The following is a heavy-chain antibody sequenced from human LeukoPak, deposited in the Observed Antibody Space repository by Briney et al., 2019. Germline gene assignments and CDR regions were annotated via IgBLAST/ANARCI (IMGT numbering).Heavy chain of an antibody. CDR1: GFTFSSYA. V-gene: IGHV3-23*01. CDR3: AKDQFDFWSGYDY. Sequence: GGSLRLSCAASGFTFSSYAMSWVRQAPGKGLEWVSAISGSGGSTYYADSVKGRFTISRDNSKNTLCLQVNSLRAEDTAVYYCAKDQFDFWSGYDYWGQGTLVTVSS. CDR2: ISGSGGST. D-gene: IGHD3-3*01. J-gene: IGHJ4*02.